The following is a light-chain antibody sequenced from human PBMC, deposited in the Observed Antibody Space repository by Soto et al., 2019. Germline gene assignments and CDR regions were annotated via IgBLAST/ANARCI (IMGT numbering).Light chain of an antibody. CDR1: SSNIGSKT. CDR3: AAWDDSLNGPV. V-gene: IGLV1-44*01. Sequence: QSVLTQPPSASGTPVQRVTISCSGSSSNIGSKTVNWYQQLPGTAPKLLIYSNNQRPSGVPDRFSGSKSGTSASLAISGLQSEDEADYHCAAWDDSLNGPVFGGGTKLTVL. CDR2: SNN. J-gene: IGLJ3*02.